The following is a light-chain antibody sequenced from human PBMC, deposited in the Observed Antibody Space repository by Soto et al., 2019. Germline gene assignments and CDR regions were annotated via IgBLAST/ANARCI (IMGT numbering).Light chain of an antibody. CDR2: WAS. Sequence: DIVMTQSPDSLAVSLGERATINCKSSQSVLYSSNNKSYLAWYQQKPGQPPKLLIYWASTRQSGVPDRFSGSGSGTDFTLTISSLQAEDGAVYYCQQYYSTPRWTFGQGTNVEIK. CDR1: QSVLYSSNNKSY. V-gene: IGKV4-1*01. CDR3: QQYYSTPRWT. J-gene: IGKJ1*01.